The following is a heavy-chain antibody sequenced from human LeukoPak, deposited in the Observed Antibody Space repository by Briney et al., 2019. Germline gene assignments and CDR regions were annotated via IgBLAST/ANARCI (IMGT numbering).Heavy chain of an antibody. CDR2: INPNSGDT. J-gene: IGHJ4*02. CDR3: ASLDPGYSSSWNY. V-gene: IGHV1-2*02. D-gene: IGHD6-13*01. CDR1: GYTFSDYY. Sequence: ASVKVSCKTSGYTFSDYYIHWIRQAPGQGLEWVGWINPNSGDTDYAQKFQGRVTVTRDTSISTAYMELGRLRSDDTAVYYCASLDPGYSSSWNYWGQGTLVTVSS.